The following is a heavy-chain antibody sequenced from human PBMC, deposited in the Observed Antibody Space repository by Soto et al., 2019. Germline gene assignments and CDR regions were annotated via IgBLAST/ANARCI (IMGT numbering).Heavy chain of an antibody. Sequence: PGESLKISCKGSGYSFTSYWIGWVRQMPGKGLEWMGIIYPGDSDTRYSPSFQGQVTISADKSISTAYLQWSSLKASDTAMYYCARGGDRTYYDILTGPNWFDPWGQGTLVTVLL. D-gene: IGHD3-9*01. V-gene: IGHV5-51*01. CDR2: IYPGDSDT. CDR1: GYSFTSYW. CDR3: ARGGDRTYYDILTGPNWFDP. J-gene: IGHJ5*02.